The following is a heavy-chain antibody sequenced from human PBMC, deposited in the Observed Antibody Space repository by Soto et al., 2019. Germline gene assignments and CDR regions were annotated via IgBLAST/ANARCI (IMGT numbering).Heavy chain of an antibody. V-gene: IGHV3-53*01. CDR1: GLAVNRNH. D-gene: IGHD1-1*01. CDR2: LLGGGST. Sequence: EVQLVESGGGLIQPGESLRLSCAAAGLAVNRNHMTWVRQAPGQGLEWVSVLLGGGSTYYADSVRGRFTVSRDDSKNTSYLHLNSLRVDDTAIYYCASYSGATGGLDPWGQGTLVTVSS. CDR3: ASYSGATGGLDP. J-gene: IGHJ5*02.